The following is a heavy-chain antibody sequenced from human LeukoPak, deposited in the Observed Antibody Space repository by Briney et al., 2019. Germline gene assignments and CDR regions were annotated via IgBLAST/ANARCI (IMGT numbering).Heavy chain of an antibody. Sequence: ASVKVTCQSSVYTLTDYYMHGVRQAPGRGREGMGWSNPDSGATEYAQKCQGRVTMTRDTSITTAEMGLSRQASDDAAVYYCAREGSSAINTNWFDLWGRDTGVGVSS. D-gene: IGHD5-12*01. CDR1: VYTLTDYY. CDR2: SNPDSGAT. CDR3: AREGSSAINTNWFDL. J-gene: IGHJ5*02. V-gene: IGHV1-2*02.